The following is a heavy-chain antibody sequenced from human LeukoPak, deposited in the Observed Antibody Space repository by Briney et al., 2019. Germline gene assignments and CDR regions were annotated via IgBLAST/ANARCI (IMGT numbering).Heavy chain of an antibody. J-gene: IGHJ4*02. CDR2: ISAYNGNT. V-gene: IGHV1-18*01. Sequence: GASVKVSCKTSDYIFTNYGISWVRQAPGQGLEWMGWISAYNGNTNHAQKLQGRVTMTTDTSTSTAYMELRSLRSDDTAVYYCARNDFGDYSYYFDYWGQGTLVTVSS. CDR3: ARNDFGDYSYYFDY. D-gene: IGHD4-17*01. CDR1: DYIFTNYG.